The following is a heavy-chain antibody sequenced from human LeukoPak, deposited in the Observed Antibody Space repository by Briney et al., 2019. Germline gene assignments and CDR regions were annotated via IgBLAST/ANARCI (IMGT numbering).Heavy chain of an antibody. Sequence: ASVKVSCKASGYTFTSYGISWVRQAPGQGLEWMGWISAYNSNTNYAQKLQGRVTMTTDTSTSTAYMELRSLRSDDTAVYYCASGRGYCSGGSCYGAFDIWGQGTMVTVSS. CDR3: ASGRGYCSGGSCYGAFDI. D-gene: IGHD2-15*01. CDR2: ISAYNSNT. J-gene: IGHJ3*02. CDR1: GYTFTSYG. V-gene: IGHV1-18*01.